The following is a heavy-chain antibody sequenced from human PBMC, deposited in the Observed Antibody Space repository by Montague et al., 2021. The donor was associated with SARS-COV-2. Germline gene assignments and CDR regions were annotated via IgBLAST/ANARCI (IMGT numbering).Heavy chain of an antibody. Sequence: SETLSLTCTVSGGSITSYYWSWIRQPARKGLECIGLIYTSGSTNYNPSLKSRVTIYVDTSKNQLSLKLSSVTAADTAVYYCTRHVHMTWPEPSPGFDYWGQGTLVTASS. CDR1: GGSITSYY. CDR3: TRHVHMTWPEPSPGFDY. CDR2: IYTSGST. D-gene: IGHD1-1*01. J-gene: IGHJ4*02. V-gene: IGHV4-4*07.